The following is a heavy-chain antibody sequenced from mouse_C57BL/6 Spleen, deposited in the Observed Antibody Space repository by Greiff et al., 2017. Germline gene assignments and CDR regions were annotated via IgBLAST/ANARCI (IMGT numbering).Heavy chain of an antibody. CDR3: TPITTVVATDDMDY. Sequence: EVQLQQSGAELVRPGASVKLSCTASGFNIKDDYMHWVKQRPEQGLGWIGWIDPENGDTEYASKFQGKATITADTSSNTGYLQLSSLTSEDTSVYYCTPITTVVATDDMDYWGQGTSVTVSS. CDR2: IDPENGDT. D-gene: IGHD1-1*01. V-gene: IGHV14-4*01. J-gene: IGHJ4*01. CDR1: GFNIKDDY.